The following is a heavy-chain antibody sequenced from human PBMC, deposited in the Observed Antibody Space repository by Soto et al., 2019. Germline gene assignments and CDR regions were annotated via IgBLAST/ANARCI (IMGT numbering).Heavy chain of an antibody. V-gene: IGHV3-30*18. CDR3: AKDNSPYSSIYGILDY. D-gene: IGHD6-13*01. CDR2: ISHDGSNE. CDR1: GFTFSTYA. J-gene: IGHJ4*02. Sequence: PGGSLRLSCAASGFTFSTYALHWVRQAPGKGLEWVAVISHDGSNEYYADSVKGRFTMSRDNSKNTLYLQMNSLRAEDAAVYYCAKDNSPYSSIYGILDYWGRVTLFTVSS.